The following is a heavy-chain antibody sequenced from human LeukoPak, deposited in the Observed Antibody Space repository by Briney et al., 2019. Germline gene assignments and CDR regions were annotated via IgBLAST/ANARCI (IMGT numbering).Heavy chain of an antibody. CDR3: SRGVVTNYYYYYMDV. J-gene: IGHJ6*03. CDR1: GFTFGDYA. V-gene: IGHV3-49*03. D-gene: IGHD4-11*01. CDR2: IRINAYGGTT. Sequence: GGSLRLSCTTSGFTFGDYAMSWFRQAPGKGLEWVGFIRINAYGGTTEYAASVKGRFTISRDDSKSIAYLQMNSLKTEDTAVYYCSRGVVTNYYYYYMDVWGKGTAVTVSS.